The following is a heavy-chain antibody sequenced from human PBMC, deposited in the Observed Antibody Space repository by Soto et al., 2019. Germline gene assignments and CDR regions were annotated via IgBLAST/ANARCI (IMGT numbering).Heavy chain of an antibody. D-gene: IGHD3-10*01. V-gene: IGHV4-34*01. Sequence: PSETLSLTCAVYGGPFSGYYWSWIRQPPGKGLEWIGEINHSGSANYNPSLKSRVTISVDTSKNQFSLKLSSVTAADTAVYYCARVVTMVRGVIKYYYYYYMDVWGKGTTVT. CDR1: GGPFSGYY. J-gene: IGHJ6*03. CDR2: INHSGSA. CDR3: ARVVTMVRGVIKYYYYYYMDV.